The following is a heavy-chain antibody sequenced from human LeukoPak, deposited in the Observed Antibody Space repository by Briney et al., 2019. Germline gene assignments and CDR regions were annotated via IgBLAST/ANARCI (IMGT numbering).Heavy chain of an antibody. CDR1: GGTFSSYA. J-gene: IGHJ4*02. V-gene: IGHV1-69*05. CDR2: IIPIFGTA. CDR3: ATGILGGSTTFDY. Sequence: ASVKVSCKASGGTFSSYAISWVRQAPGQGLEWMGRIIPIFGTANYAQKFQGRVTITTDESTSTAYMELSSLRSEDTAVYYCATGILGGSTTFDYWGQETLVTVSS. D-gene: IGHD2-15*01.